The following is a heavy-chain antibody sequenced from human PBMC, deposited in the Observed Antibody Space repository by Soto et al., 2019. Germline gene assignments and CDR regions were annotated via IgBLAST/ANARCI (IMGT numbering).Heavy chain of an antibody. V-gene: IGHV3-30*03. J-gene: IGHJ6*02. CDR2: ISYDGSNK. D-gene: IGHD2-2*01. CDR1: GFTFISYG. Sequence: PGGSLRLSCAASGFTFISYGMHWVRQAPGKGLEWVAVISYDGSNKYYADSVKGRFTISRDNSKNTLYLQMNSLRAEDTAVYYCARDQQGGRYCISTSCYGDYGMDVWGQGTTVTVSS. CDR3: ARDQQGGRYCISTSCYGDYGMDV.